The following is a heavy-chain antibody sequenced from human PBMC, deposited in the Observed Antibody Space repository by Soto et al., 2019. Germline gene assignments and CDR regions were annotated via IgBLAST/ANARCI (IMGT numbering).Heavy chain of an antibody. V-gene: IGHV3-7*03. CDR1: GFTFSNYW. J-gene: IGHJ4*02. Sequence: GGSLRLSCAASGFTFSNYWMSWVRQAPGKGLEWVANIKQDGSQNYYVDSVKGRFTASRDNTKNSFYLQMNSLRSEDTAVYYCASYSSSPSAGFDYWGQGTLVTVSS. CDR2: IKQDGSQN. D-gene: IGHD6-6*01. CDR3: ASYSSSPSAGFDY.